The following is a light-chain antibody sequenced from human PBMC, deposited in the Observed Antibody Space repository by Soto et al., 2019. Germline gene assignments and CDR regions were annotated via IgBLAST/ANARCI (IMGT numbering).Light chain of an antibody. CDR3: QQSYSTPIS. Sequence: DIQMTQSPSTLSASVGDRVTITCRASQSISSWLAWYQQKPGKAPKLLIYKASSLESGVPSRFSGSGSGTDFTLTIGSLQPEDFATYYCQQSYSTPISFGQGTRLEIK. V-gene: IGKV1-5*03. J-gene: IGKJ5*01. CDR1: QSISSW. CDR2: KAS.